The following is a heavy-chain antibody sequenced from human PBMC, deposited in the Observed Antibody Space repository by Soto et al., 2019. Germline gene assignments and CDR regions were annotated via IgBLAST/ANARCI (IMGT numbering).Heavy chain of an antibody. D-gene: IGHD2-15*01. Sequence: PXETLSLTCTVAGGSISSGGYYWSWIRQHPGKGLEWIGYIYYSGSTYYNPSLKSRVTISVDTSKNQFSLKLSSVTAADTAVYYCARVVVVVAATRNHWFDHWGQGTLVTVSS. V-gene: IGHV4-31*03. CDR1: GGSISSGGYY. CDR2: IYYSGST. CDR3: ARVVVVVAATRNHWFDH. J-gene: IGHJ5*02.